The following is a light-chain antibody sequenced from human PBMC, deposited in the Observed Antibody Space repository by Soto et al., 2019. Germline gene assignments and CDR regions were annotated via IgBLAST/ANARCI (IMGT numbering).Light chain of an antibody. Sequence: EIVMTQSPATLSVSPGERATLSCRASQSVSSNLAWYQQKPGQAPRLLIYGASNRATGIPARFSGSGSGTECTLTISSLQSEDFAGYYCRQYNNWPPITFGQGTKLESK. CDR3: RQYNNWPPIT. J-gene: IGKJ2*01. CDR1: QSVSSN. CDR2: GAS. V-gene: IGKV3-15*01.